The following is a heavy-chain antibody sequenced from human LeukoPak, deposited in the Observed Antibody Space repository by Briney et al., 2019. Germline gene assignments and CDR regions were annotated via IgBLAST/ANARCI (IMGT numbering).Heavy chain of an antibody. V-gene: IGHV3-23*01. J-gene: IGHJ4*02. CDR1: GFIFSNYA. CDR2: ISAGGGST. Sequence: GGSLRLSCAASGFIFSNYAMSWVRQAPGKGLEWVSGISAGGGSTYYADSAKGRFTISRDNSKNTLFLQMNSLRAEDTAIYYCAKDRDYYGSGSDYWGQGTLVTVSS. CDR3: AKDRDYYGSGSDY. D-gene: IGHD3-10*01.